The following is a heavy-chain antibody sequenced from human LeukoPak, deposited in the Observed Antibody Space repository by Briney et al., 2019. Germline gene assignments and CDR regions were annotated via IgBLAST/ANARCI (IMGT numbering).Heavy chain of an antibody. D-gene: IGHD6-6*01. V-gene: IGHV3-21*01. CDR3: ARGLSGYASSLGY. J-gene: IGHJ4*02. CDR2: ISSSSSYI. Sequence: GGSLRLSCAASGFTFSSYSMNWVRQAPGKGLEWVSSISSSSSYIYYADSVKGRFTISRDNAKNLLYLQMNSLRAEDTAVYYCARGLSGYASSLGYWGQGTLVTVSA. CDR1: GFTFSSYS.